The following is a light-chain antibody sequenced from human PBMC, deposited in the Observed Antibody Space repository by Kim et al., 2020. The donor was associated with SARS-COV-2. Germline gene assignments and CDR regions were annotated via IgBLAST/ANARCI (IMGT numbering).Light chain of an antibody. Sequence: GQSVTIPCTGTSKDIGGYNSVSWFQQHPGKAPKLMIYDVRQRPSGVPDRFSGSKSGNTASLTISGLQAEDEADYYCCSYAGSYTLVFGGGTQLTVL. CDR2: DVR. V-gene: IGLV2-11*01. CDR3: CSYAGSYTLV. CDR1: SKDIGGYNS. J-gene: IGLJ3*02.